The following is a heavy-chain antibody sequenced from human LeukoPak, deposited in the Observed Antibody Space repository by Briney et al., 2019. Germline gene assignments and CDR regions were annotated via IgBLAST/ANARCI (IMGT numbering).Heavy chain of an antibody. V-gene: IGHV3-53*05. CDR2: IYPGGST. Sequence: GGSLRLSCAASGITVSNNYMSWVRQAPGKGLEWVSVIYPGGSTFYADSVRGRFTISRDNSKNTLYLQMNSLRAEDTAVYYCARDDSGWYSPWGQGTLVTVSS. J-gene: IGHJ5*02. CDR1: GITVSNNY. D-gene: IGHD6-19*01. CDR3: ARDDSGWYSP.